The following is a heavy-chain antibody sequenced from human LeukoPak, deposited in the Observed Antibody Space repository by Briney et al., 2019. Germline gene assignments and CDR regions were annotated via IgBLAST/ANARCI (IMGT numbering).Heavy chain of an antibody. V-gene: IGHV4-38-2*02. CDR2: IYHGGST. J-gene: IGHJ6*03. CDR3: ARVGEYNWNDYLDYYYYYYMDV. Sequence: SETLSLTCTVSGYSISSGYYWGWIRQSPGKGLEWIGSIYHGGSTYYNPSLRSLVIVSVDTSKNHCSLKMSSVTAADTAVYYCARVGEYNWNDYLDYYYYYYMDVWGKGTTVTISS. CDR1: GYSISSGYY. D-gene: IGHD1-1*01.